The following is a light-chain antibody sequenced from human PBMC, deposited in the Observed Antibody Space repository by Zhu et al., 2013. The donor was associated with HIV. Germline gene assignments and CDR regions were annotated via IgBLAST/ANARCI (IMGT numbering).Light chain of an antibody. CDR2: GAS. CDR3: QQYNNWPPWT. J-gene: IGKJ1*01. Sequence: EIVLTQSPGSLALSPGERATLSCRASQSISSKLAWYQQKLGQAPRLLIYGASTRATGIPARFSGSGSGTEFTLTISSLQSEDFAVYYCQQYNNWPPWTFGQGTKVE. CDR1: QSISSK. V-gene: IGKV3-15*01.